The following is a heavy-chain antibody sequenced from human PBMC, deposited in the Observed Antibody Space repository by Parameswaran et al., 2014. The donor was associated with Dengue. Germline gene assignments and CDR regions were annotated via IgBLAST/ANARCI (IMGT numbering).Heavy chain of an antibody. CDR3: GLGGPDNWFDP. CDR2: ISSNTMYT. V-gene: IGHV3-11*03. D-gene: IGHD2-15*01. Sequence: VRQAPGKGLEWVSYISSNTMYTHYADSVKGRFTISRDNAKNSLYLQMNSLRAEDTAVYYCGLGGPDNWFDPWGQGTLVTVSS. J-gene: IGHJ5*02.